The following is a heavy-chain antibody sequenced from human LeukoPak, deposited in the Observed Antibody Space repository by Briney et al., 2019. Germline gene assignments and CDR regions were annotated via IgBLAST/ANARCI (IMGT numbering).Heavy chain of an antibody. D-gene: IGHD3/OR15-3a*01. J-gene: IGHJ3*02. CDR2: IIPLFNRP. Sequence: SVKVSCTASGGTFNSHAINWVRQAPGHGLEWMGAIIPLFNRPNYAEKFQGRLTITADEASSTAYMEMSRLRSDDTAVYYCAREGTGSNWWRAFDIWGQGTMVTVSS. CDR1: GGTFNSHA. V-gene: IGHV1-69*13. CDR3: AREGTGSNWWRAFDI.